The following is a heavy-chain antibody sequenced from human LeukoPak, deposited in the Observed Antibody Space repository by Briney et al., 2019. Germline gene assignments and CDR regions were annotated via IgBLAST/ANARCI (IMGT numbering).Heavy chain of an antibody. CDR1: GGTFISYA. D-gene: IGHD3-22*01. V-gene: IGHV1-69*01. J-gene: IGHJ4*02. CDR2: IIPIFGTA. CDR3: ARTAETIYYYDSSGYEPTFDY. Sequence: SVKISCKASGGTFISYAISWVRQAPGQGLEWMGGIIPIFGTAKYAQKFQGRVTITPDESPSTAYIELSSLRSEDTAVYYCARTAETIYYYDSSGYEPTFDYWGQGTLVTVSS.